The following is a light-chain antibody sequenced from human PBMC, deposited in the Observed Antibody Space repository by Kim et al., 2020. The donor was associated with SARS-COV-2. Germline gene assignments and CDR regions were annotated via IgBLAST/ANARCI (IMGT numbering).Light chain of an antibody. CDR2: AVS. CDR3: SSYTDTNTLL. CDR1: GNDLGDYNS. V-gene: IGLV2-14*03. J-gene: IGLJ2*01. Sequence: GQSVASSCTGTGNDLGDYNSVSWFQQHPGKAPKLIIFAVSNRPSGVSNRISGSKSGNTASLTISTLQTEDEADYYCSSYTDTNTLLFGGGTQLTVL.